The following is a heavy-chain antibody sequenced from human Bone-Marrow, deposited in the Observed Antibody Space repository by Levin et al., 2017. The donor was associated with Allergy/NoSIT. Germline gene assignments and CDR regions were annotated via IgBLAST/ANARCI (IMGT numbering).Heavy chain of an antibody. D-gene: IGHD6-13*01. V-gene: IGHV6-1*01. CDR2: TYYRSKWYT. CDR3: ARERTIVAAVGSVDFDY. J-gene: IGHJ4*02. CDR1: GDRVSSNSAA. Sequence: SQTLSLTCAISGDRVSSNSAAWNWIRQSPSRGLEWLGRTYYRSKWYTDYAVFVESRITINPDTSKNHLSLLLSSVTPEDTAVYYCARERTIVAAVGSVDFDYWGQGTLVTVSS.